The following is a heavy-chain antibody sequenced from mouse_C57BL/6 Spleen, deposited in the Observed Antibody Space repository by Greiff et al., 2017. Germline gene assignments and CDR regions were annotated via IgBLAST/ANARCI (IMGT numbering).Heavy chain of an antibody. CDR1: GYAFSSSW. V-gene: IGHV1-82*01. Sequence: VKLVESGPELVKPGASVKISCKASGYAFSSSWMNWVKQRPGQGLEWIGRIYPGDGDTNYNGKFKGKATLTADKSSSTAYMQLSSLTSEDSAVYFCARSRGEDAMDYGGQGTSVTVSS. CDR3: ARSRGEDAMDY. J-gene: IGHJ4*01. CDR2: IYPGDGDT.